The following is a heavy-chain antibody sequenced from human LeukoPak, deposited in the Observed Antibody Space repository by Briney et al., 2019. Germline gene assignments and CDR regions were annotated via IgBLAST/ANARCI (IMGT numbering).Heavy chain of an antibody. Sequence: SETLSLTCIVSGGSLSSYYWSWIRQSAGKGLEWIGRIYPSGTTNYNPSLKSRVTVSLDTSKNHFSLNLSSVTAADTAMYYCAREEFCNGGGCSFDSWGQGALVTVSS. J-gene: IGHJ4*02. V-gene: IGHV4-4*07. CDR1: GGSLSSYY. CDR2: IYPSGTT. D-gene: IGHD2-15*01. CDR3: AREEFCNGGGCSFDS.